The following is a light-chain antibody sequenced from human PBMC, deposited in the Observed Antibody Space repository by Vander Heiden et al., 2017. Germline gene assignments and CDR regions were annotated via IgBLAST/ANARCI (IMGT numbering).Light chain of an antibody. CDR3: QQHSTWPSLT. V-gene: IGKV3-15*01. Sequence: EIVMTQSPATLSLSPGQRASLSCRASQSVNINVAWYQQRTRQPPSLLIDAASTRATGGAESFCSSGSGAEFTLTISSLQSEDFAVYYCQQHSTWPSLTFGGGTRVE. CDR2: AAS. CDR1: QSVNIN. J-gene: IGKJ4*01.